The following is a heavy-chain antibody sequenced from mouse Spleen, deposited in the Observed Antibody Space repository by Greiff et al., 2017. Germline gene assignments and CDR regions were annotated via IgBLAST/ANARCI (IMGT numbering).Heavy chain of an antibody. D-gene: IGHD4-1*01. CDR3: ARRSLNWDGFAY. J-gene: IGHJ3*01. V-gene: IGHV5-9-3*01. Sequence: EVQRVESGGGLVKRGGSLKLSCAASGFTFSSYAMSWVRQTPEKRLEWVATISSGGGNTYYPDSVKGRFTISRDNAKNTLYLQMSSLKSEDTAMYYCARRSLNWDGFAYWGQGTLVTVSA. CDR2: ISSGGGNT. CDR1: GFTFSSYA.